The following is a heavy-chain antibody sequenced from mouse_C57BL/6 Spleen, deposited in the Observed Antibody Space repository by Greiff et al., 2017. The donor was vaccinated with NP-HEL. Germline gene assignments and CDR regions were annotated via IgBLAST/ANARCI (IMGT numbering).Heavy chain of an antibody. V-gene: IGHV1-69*01. J-gene: IGHJ1*03. CDR3: ARDLKYYGSSYVEYCDV. D-gene: IGHD1-1*01. CDR2: IDPSDSYT. CDR1: GYTFTSYW. Sequence: QVQLQQPGAELVMPGASVKLSCKASGYTFTSYWMHWVKQRPGQGLEWIGEIDPSDSYTNYNQKFKGKSTLTVDKSSSTAYMQLSSLTSEDSAVYYCARDLKYYGSSYVEYCDVWGTGTTVTVSS.